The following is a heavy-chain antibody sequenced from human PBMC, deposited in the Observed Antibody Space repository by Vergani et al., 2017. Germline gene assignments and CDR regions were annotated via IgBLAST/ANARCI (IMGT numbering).Heavy chain of an antibody. CDR1: GGSISSYY. Sequence: QVQLQESGPGLVKPSQTLSLTCTVSGGSISSYYWSWIRQPPGKGLEWIGYIYYSGSTNYNPSLKSRVTISVDTSKIQFSLKLSSVTAADTAVYYCARNPYCGGDCDSDAFDIWGQGTMVTVSS. CDR2: IYYSGST. J-gene: IGHJ3*02. CDR3: ARNPYCGGDCDSDAFDI. V-gene: IGHV4-59*01. D-gene: IGHD2-21*02.